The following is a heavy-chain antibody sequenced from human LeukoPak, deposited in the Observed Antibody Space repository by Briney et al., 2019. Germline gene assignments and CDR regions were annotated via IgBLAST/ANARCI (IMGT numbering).Heavy chain of an antibody. J-gene: IGHJ4*02. D-gene: IGHD6-19*01. CDR2: XXPILGIA. V-gene: IGHV1-69*04. Sequence: GVEWXXXXXPILGIANYAQKFQGRVTIPADKSTSTAYMELSSLRSEDPAVYYCARAPPGASGWYERALDYWGQGTLVTVSS. CDR3: ARAPPGASGWYERALDY.